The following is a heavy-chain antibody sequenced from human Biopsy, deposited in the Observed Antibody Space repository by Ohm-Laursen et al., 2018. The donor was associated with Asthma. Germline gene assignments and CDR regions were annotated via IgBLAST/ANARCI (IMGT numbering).Heavy chain of an antibody. J-gene: IGHJ6*02. D-gene: IGHD2-15*01. CDR1: GYTFNSAG. CDR3: ASPTYCSGSSCINNYYYALDV. V-gene: IGHV1-18*01. CDR2: ISVYNGNT. Sequence: ASVKVSCKAPGYTFNSAGITWVRQAPGQGLEWMGWISVYNGNTKVAQKLQDRVTMITDTSTSTAYMELRSLRSDDTAVYYCASPTYCSGSSCINNYYYALDVWGQGTTVTVSS.